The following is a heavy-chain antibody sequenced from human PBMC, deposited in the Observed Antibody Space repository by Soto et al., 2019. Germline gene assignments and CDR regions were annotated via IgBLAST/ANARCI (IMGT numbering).Heavy chain of an antibody. CDR1: GFSLNTSGVG. Sequence: SGPTLVHPTQTLTLTCTFSGFSLNTSGVGVGWIRQPPGKALEWLALTFGDDDKRYSLSLKTRLSITKDTAKNQVFLTMTNMAPVDPGTSYCVYRRPEPVTWFEHWGQGILVTVSS. D-gene: IGHD1-1*01. CDR3: VYRRPEPVTWFEH. J-gene: IGHJ5*02. CDR2: TFGDDDK. V-gene: IGHV2-5*02.